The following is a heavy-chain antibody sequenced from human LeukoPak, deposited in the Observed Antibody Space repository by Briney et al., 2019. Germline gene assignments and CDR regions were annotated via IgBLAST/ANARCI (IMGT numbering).Heavy chain of an antibody. CDR1: GYSISSGYY. Sequence: SETLSLTCTVSGYSISSGYYWGWIRQPPGKGLEWIGSIYHSGSTYYNPSLKSRVTISVDTSKNQFSLKLSSVTAADTAVYYCARAGYYYATREYYFDYWGQGTLVTVSS. J-gene: IGHJ4*02. V-gene: IGHV4-38-2*02. CDR2: IYHSGST. D-gene: IGHD3-10*01. CDR3: ARAGYYYATREYYFDY.